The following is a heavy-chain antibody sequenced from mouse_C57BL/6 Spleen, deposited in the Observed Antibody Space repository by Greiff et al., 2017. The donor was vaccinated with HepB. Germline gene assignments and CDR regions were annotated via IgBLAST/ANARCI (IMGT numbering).Heavy chain of an antibody. CDR1: GFNIKDDY. V-gene: IGHV14-4*01. CDR3: TLSLGGY. D-gene: IGHD3-3*01. CDR2: IDPENGDT. Sequence: EVQRVESGAELVRPGASVKLSCTASGFNIKDDYMHWVKQRPEQGLEWIGWIDPENGDTEYASKFQGKATITADTSSNTAYLQLSSLTSEDTAVYYCTLSLGGYWGQGTSVTVSS. J-gene: IGHJ4*01.